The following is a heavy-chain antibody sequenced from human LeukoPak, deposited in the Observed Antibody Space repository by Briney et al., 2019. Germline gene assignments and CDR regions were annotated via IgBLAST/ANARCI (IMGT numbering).Heavy chain of an antibody. CDR2: ITWNSGSI. Sequence: PGGSLRLSCAASGFTFDDYAMHWVRQAPGKGLEWVSGITWNSGSIGYADSVKGRFTISRDNAKNSLYLQMNSLRAEDTALYDCAKKGTAATLDYWGQGTLVTVSS. V-gene: IGHV3-9*01. J-gene: IGHJ4*02. CDR1: GFTFDDYA. CDR3: AKKGTAATLDY. D-gene: IGHD2-15*01.